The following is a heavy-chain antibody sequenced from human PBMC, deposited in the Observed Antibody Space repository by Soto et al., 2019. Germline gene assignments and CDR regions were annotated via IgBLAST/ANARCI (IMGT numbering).Heavy chain of an antibody. CDR1: GYIFTAYS. CDR2: VNPSGGSA. D-gene: IGHD2-15*01. Sequence: ASVKVSCKTSGYIFTAYSMHWVRQAPGQGLEWMCVVNPSGGSAHYAQSFEGRVTLTRDTSTSTFYMELSSLRSEDTAVYYCAREENCRGGTCYSEYFHHWGQGTLVTVSS. J-gene: IGHJ1*01. CDR3: AREENCRGGTCYSEYFHH. V-gene: IGHV1-46*01.